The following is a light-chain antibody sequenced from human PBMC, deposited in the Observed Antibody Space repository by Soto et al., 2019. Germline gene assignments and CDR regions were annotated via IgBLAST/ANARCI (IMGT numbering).Light chain of an antibody. CDR2: EGS. CDR1: SSDVGSYNL. V-gene: IGLV2-23*01. CDR3: CSYAGSSPTYV. Sequence: QSALTQPASVSGSPGQSITISCTGTSSDVGSYNLVSWYQQHPGKAPKLMIYEGSKRPSGVSNRFSGSKSDNTASLTISGLQAEDEADYYCCSYAGSSPTYVFGTGTKVTVL. J-gene: IGLJ1*01.